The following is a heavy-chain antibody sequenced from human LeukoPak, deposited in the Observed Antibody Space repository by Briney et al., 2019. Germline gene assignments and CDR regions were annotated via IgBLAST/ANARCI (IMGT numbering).Heavy chain of an antibody. CDR3: AKDLATVTLIDY. D-gene: IGHD4-17*01. CDR2: ISYDGSNK. J-gene: IGHJ4*02. V-gene: IGHV3-30*18. Sequence: PGGSLRLSCAASGFTFSNYGMHWVRQAPGKGLQWVAVISYDGSNKYYADSVKGRFTISRDNSKNTLYLQMNSLRAEDTAVYYCAKDLATVTLIDYWGQGTLVTASS. CDR1: GFTFSNYG.